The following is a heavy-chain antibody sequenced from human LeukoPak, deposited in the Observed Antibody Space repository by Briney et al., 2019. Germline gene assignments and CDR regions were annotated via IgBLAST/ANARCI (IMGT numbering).Heavy chain of an antibody. CDR2: ISSSGSTI. D-gene: IGHD5-18*01. CDR3: ARDRLWSFDY. CDR1: GFTISGLTFSSYE. Sequence: GGSLRLSCAASGFTISGLTFSSYEMNWVRQAPGKGLEWVLYISSSGSTIYYADSVKGRFTISRDNAKDSLYLQMNSLRAEDTAVYYCARDRLWSFDYWGQGTLVTVSS. V-gene: IGHV3-48*03. J-gene: IGHJ4*02.